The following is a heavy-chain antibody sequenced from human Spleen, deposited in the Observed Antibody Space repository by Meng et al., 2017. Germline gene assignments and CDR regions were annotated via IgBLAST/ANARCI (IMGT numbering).Heavy chain of an antibody. CDR1: GFTFNNYE. V-gene: IGHV3-48*03. D-gene: IGHD2-15*01. Sequence: GESLKISCAASGFTFNNYEMNWVRQAPGKGLEWVSYISRSGDVRYSADSVKGRFTISRDNAKNLLYLQMNNLRAEDTAVYYCARSDISVVVPGCWGQGTLVTVSS. CDR3: ARSDISVVVPGC. J-gene: IGHJ4*02. CDR2: ISRSGDVR.